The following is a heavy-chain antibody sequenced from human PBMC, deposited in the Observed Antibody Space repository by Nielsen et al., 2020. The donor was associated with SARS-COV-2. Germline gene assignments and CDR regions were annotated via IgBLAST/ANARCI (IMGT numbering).Heavy chain of an antibody. J-gene: IGHJ4*02. Sequence: GESLKIPCAASGFTLSTYGMHWVRQAPGKGLEWVAAISYDGSNKYYVDSVKGRFTISRDNSKNTLYLQMSSLREEDTAVYYCAKDWTAIVVVPSGGVDYWGQGTLVTVSS. D-gene: IGHD2-15*01. CDR3: AKDWTAIVVVPSGGVDY. CDR2: ISYDGSNK. CDR1: GFTLSTYG. V-gene: IGHV3-30*18.